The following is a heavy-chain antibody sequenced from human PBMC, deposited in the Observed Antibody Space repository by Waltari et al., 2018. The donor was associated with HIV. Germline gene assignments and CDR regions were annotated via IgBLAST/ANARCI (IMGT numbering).Heavy chain of an antibody. D-gene: IGHD3-3*01. CDR3: SRDTFGEYDF. CDR1: GFSVTNYW. Sequence: EVQLVQSGGGLIKPGGSLRLSCAASGFSVTNYWMPWVLQSPVKGLVWCSGIIMDGRTIDEADSVKGRFTISRDSAKNTLSLQMNSVREEDTAVYYCSRDTFGEYDFWGQGALVTVSS. CDR2: IIMDGRTI. V-gene: IGHV3-74*01. J-gene: IGHJ4*02.